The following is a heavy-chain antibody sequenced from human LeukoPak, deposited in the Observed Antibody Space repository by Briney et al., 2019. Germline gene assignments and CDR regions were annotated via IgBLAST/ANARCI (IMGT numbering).Heavy chain of an antibody. Sequence: SETLSLTCAVYGGSFSGYYWSWIRQPPGKGLEWMGEINHSGSTNYNPSLKSRVTISVDTSKNQFSLKLSSVTAADTAVYYCARGGRGWYAWFDPWGQGTLVTVSS. J-gene: IGHJ5*02. CDR2: INHSGST. V-gene: IGHV4-34*01. CDR1: GGSFSGYY. D-gene: IGHD6-19*01. CDR3: ARGGRGWYAWFDP.